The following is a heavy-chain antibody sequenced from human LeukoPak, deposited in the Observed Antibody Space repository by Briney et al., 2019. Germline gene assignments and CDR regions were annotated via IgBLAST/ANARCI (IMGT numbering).Heavy chain of an antibody. CDR2: IYTSGST. J-gene: IGHJ5*02. D-gene: IGHD1-26*01. CDR3: ARGEVYAGASILDCFDP. CDR1: GGSISSYY. Sequence: SETLSLTCTVSGGSISSYYWSWIRQPAGKGLEWIGRIYTSGSTNYNPSLKSRVTMSVDTSKNQFSLKLSSVTAAGTAVYYCARGEVYAGASILDCFDPWGQGTLVSVSS. V-gene: IGHV4-4*07.